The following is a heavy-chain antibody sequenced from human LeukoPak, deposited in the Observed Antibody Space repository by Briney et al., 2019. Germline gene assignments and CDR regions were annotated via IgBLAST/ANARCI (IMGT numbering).Heavy chain of an antibody. D-gene: IGHD3-3*01. J-gene: IGHJ4*02. Sequence: ASVKVSCTASGYTFTSYYMHWVRQAPGQGLEWMGITNPSDGSTSYAQKFQGRVTMTRDMSTSTVYMELSSLRSEDTAVYYCARDHGLRFLEWLSDYWGQGTLVTVSS. V-gene: IGHV1-46*01. CDR2: TNPSDGST. CDR3: ARDHGLRFLEWLSDY. CDR1: GYTFTSYY.